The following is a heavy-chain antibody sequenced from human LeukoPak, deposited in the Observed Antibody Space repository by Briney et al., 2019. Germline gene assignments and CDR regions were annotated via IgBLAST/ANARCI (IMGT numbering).Heavy chain of an antibody. CDR2: ISAYNGNT. Sequence: ASVKVSRKTSGYTFINYGISWVRQAPGQGLEWMGWISAYNGNTKYAQKLQGGVTMTTDTSTSTVYMELRSLRSDDTAVYYCARDVSDFWSFSKYYYMDVWGKGTTVTVSS. CDR1: GYTFINYG. J-gene: IGHJ6*03. V-gene: IGHV1-18*01. CDR3: ARDVSDFWSFSKYYYMDV. D-gene: IGHD3-3*01.